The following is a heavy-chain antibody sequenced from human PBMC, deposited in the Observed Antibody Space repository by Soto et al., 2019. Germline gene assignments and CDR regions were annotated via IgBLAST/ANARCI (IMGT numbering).Heavy chain of an antibody. V-gene: IGHV4-31*03. CDR1: GASVSSGLYF. CDR2: VHPNGNI. Sequence: QVQLQESGPGLVKPSQTLSLTCTVSGASVSSGLYFWNWIRQLPGKGLQWLGHVHPNGNIYYNPPCQRRIIMSMDTSNTQVSLQLNSVPVADTAVYYCVRGSDPYTCGFWGQGALVTVSS. J-gene: IGHJ4*02. CDR3: VRGSDPYTCGF. D-gene: IGHD2-2*02.